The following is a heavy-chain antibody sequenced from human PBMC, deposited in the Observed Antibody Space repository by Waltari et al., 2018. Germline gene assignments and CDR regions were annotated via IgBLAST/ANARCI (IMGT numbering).Heavy chain of an antibody. D-gene: IGHD2-21*02. CDR3: ARGGGGDWEWFDP. CDR1: GGSISAFY. CDR2: IYYTGST. Sequence: QVQLQESGPSLRKPSETLSPICTVSGGSISAFYWSWVRQPPGKGLDWIGYIYYTGSTNFNPSLKSRVTMSVDTSKNQFSLKLSSVTAADTAFYYCARGGGGDWEWFDPWGQGTLVTVSS. J-gene: IGHJ5*02. V-gene: IGHV4-59*01.